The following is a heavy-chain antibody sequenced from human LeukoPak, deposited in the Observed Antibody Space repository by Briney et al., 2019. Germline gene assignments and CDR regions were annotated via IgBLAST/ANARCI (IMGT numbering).Heavy chain of an antibody. D-gene: IGHD3-16*01. CDR3: ARGGCLDV. CDR2: ISYDGSNK. Sequence: GGSLRLSCAASGFTISSYAMHWVRQAPGKGLEWVAVISYDGSNKYYADSVKGRFTISRDNSKNMLYLQMSNLRAEDTAVYFCARGGCLDVWGQGATVTVSS. J-gene: IGHJ6*02. CDR1: GFTISSYA. V-gene: IGHV3-30-3*01.